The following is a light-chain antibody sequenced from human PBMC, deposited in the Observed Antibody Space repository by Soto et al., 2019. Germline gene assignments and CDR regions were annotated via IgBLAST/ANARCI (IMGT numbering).Light chain of an antibody. V-gene: IGKV3-15*01. Sequence: EIVLTQSPGTLSLSPGERATFSCRASQSVSSNYLAWYQQKPGQAPRLLIYGASTRAPGFPARFSGSGSGTDFTLTISSLQSEDFAVYYCQQYNNWPWTFGQGTKVDIK. CDR2: GAS. CDR3: QQYNNWPWT. J-gene: IGKJ1*01. CDR1: QSVSSN.